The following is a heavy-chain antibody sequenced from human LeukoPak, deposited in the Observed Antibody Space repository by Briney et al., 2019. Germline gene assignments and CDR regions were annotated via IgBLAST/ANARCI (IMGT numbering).Heavy chain of an antibody. CDR3: ARGAMVRGLMTPYYFDY. Sequence: SETLSLTCAVSGGSISSGGYSWSWIRQPPGKGLEWIGYVSHSGSTSYNPSLKSRVTMSVDRSKNQFSLRLSSVTAADTAVYYCARGAMVRGLMTPYYFDYWGQGTLVTVSS. D-gene: IGHD3-10*01. J-gene: IGHJ4*02. CDR1: GGSISSGGYS. V-gene: IGHV4-30-2*01. CDR2: VSHSGST.